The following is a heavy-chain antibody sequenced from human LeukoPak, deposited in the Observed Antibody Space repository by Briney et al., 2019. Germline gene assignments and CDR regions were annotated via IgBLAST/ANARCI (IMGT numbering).Heavy chain of an antibody. CDR3: ARLNGNYGARHYYYYMDV. V-gene: IGHV1-69*01. CDR2: IIPIFGTA. J-gene: IGHJ6*03. Sequence: WASVKVSCKASGGTFSSYAISWVRQAPGQALEWMGGIIPIFGTANYAQKFQGRVTITADESTSTAYMELSSLRSEDTAVYYCARLNGNYGARHYYYYMDVWGKGTTVTVSS. CDR1: GGTFSSYA. D-gene: IGHD4-17*01.